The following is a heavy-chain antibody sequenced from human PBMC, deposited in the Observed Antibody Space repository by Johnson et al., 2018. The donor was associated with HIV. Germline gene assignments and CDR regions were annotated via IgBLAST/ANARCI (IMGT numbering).Heavy chain of an antibody. J-gene: IGHJ3*02. V-gene: IGHV3-15*01. D-gene: IGHD3-10*01. CDR3: AKAPLHLWFEPSDAFDI. CDR2: IKSKTDGGTT. Sequence: EVQLVESGGGLVQPGGSLRLSCAASGFSVSSNYMSWVRQAPGKGLEWVGRIKSKTDGGTTDYAAPVKGRFTISRDDSKNTLYLQMNSLRAEDTAVYYCAKAPLHLWFEPSDAFDIWGQGTMVTVSS. CDR1: GFSVSSNY.